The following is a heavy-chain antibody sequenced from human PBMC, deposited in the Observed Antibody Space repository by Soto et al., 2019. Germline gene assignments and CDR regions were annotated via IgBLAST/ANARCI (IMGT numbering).Heavy chain of an antibody. V-gene: IGHV3-15*07. J-gene: IGHJ6*02. CDR3: TTGTLGFYYYYGMDV. CDR2: IKSKTDGGTT. D-gene: IGHD7-27*01. Sequence: EVQLVESGGGLVKPGGSLRLSCAASGFTFSNAWMNWVRQAPGKGLEWVGRIKSKTDGGTTDYAAPVKGRFTISRDDSKNTLYRQMNSLKTEDTAVYYCTTGTLGFYYYYGMDVWGQGTTVTVSS. CDR1: GFTFSNAW.